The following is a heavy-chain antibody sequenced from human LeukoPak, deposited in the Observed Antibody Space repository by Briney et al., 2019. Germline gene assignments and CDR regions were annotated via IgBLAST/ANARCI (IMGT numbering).Heavy chain of an antibody. CDR1: GGSISSGSYY. V-gene: IGHV4-61*02. J-gene: IGHJ4*02. Sequence: PSETLSLTCTVSGGSISSGSYYWSWIRQPAGKGLEWIGRIYTSGSTNYNPSLKSRVTISVDTSKNQFSLKLSSVTAADTAVYYCARRPRNQFGYTMVHNKYYFDYWGQGTLVTVSS. CDR3: ARRPRNQFGYTMVHNKYYFDY. D-gene: IGHD3-10*01. CDR2: IYTSGST.